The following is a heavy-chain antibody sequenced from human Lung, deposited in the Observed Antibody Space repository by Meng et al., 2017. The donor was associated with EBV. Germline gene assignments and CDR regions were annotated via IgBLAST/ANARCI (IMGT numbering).Heavy chain of an antibody. CDR2: ISAYNGNT. J-gene: IGHJ4*02. D-gene: IGHD2-15*01. Sequence: QVELGQSGAGVKKSWASLKVSCKASGYTFTSYAFIWVRQAPGQGLEWMGWISAYNGNTNYAPKLQDRVTMTTDSSTTTAYMELRSLTSDDTALYYCARQGGLLDLDYWGQGTLVTVSS. CDR3: ARQGGLLDLDY. CDR1: GYTFTSYA. V-gene: IGHV1-18*01.